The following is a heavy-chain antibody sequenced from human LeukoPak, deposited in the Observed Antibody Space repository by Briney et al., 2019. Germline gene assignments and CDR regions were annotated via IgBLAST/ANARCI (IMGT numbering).Heavy chain of an antibody. D-gene: IGHD6-19*01. J-gene: IGHJ4*02. Sequence: GSSVKVSCKVSGYTLTELSMHWVRQAPGKGLEWMGGFDPEDGETIYAQKFQGRVTMTEDTSTDTAYMELSSLRSEDTAVYYCATGIAVAGTVNFDYWGQGTLVTVSS. CDR1: GYTLTELS. V-gene: IGHV1-24*01. CDR2: FDPEDGET. CDR3: ATGIAVAGTVNFDY.